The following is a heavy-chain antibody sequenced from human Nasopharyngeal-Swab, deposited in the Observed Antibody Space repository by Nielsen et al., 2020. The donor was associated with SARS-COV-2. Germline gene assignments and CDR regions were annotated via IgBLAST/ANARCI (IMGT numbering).Heavy chain of an antibody. V-gene: IGHV3-23*01. J-gene: IGHJ4*02. CDR2: ISGSGGST. CDR3: ARNPGAFFDY. Sequence: VCQAPGKGLEWVSAISGSGGSTYYADSVKGRFTISRDNSKSTLYLQMNSLRAEDTAVYYCARNPGAFFDYWGQGTLVTVSS. D-gene: IGHD1-26*01.